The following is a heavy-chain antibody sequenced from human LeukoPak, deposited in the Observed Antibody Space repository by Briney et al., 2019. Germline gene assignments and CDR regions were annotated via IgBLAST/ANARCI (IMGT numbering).Heavy chain of an antibody. CDR2: ISGSGGGT. Sequence: PGGSLRLSCAVSGITLSNYGMSWVRQAPGKGLEWVAGISGSGGGTNYADSVKGRFTVSRDNPKNTLYLQMNSLRAEDTAFYFCAKRGVVIRVILVGFHKEAYYFDSWGQGALVTVSS. CDR1: GITLSNYG. CDR3: AKRGVVIRVILVGFHKEAYYFDS. V-gene: IGHV3-23*01. J-gene: IGHJ4*02. D-gene: IGHD3-22*01.